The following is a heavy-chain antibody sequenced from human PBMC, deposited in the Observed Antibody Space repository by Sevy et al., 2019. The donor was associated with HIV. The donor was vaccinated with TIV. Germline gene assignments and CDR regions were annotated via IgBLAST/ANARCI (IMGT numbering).Heavy chain of an antibody. CDR3: ARGPRDIVVVPAAPGDPGRGGMHV. Sequence: GGSLRLSCAAPGFTFSSYSMNWVRQAPGKGLEWVSSISSSSSYIYYADSVKGRFTISRDNAKNSLYLQMNSLRAEDTAVYYCARGPRDIVVVPAAPGDPGRGGMHVWGQGTTVTVSS. V-gene: IGHV3-21*01. CDR2: ISSSSSYI. J-gene: IGHJ6*02. D-gene: IGHD2-2*01. CDR1: GFTFSSYS.